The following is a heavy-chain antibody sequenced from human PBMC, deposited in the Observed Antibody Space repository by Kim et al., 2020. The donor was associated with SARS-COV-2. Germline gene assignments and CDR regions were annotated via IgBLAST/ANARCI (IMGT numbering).Heavy chain of an antibody. J-gene: IGHJ3*02. CDR3: TRVNPIAGGWYDAFDI. D-gene: IGHD6-19*01. CDR2: IRSNANSYAT. CDR1: GFTLSGST. Sequence: GGSLRLSCAASGFTLSGSTVHWVRQASGKGLEWVGRIRSNANSYATAYAASVKNRFTISRDDSKNTAYLQMYSLKTEDTAVYYCTRVNPIAGGWYDAFDIWGRGSMVTVSS. V-gene: IGHV3-73*01.